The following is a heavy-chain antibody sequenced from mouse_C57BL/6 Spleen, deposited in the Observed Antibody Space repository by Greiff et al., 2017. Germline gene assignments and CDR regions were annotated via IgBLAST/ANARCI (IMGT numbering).Heavy chain of an antibody. D-gene: IGHD2-5*01. J-gene: IGHJ2*01. CDR1: GFSLSTFGMG. Sequence: QVTLKVSGPGLLQPSQSLSLSCSFSGFSLSTFGMGVGWIRQPSGKGLDWLAHTWWDDDKYYNPALKSQLTTSKDTSKNQVVLKIANVDTADTATYYCARIEGNYSNYVDDWGQGTTLTVSS. V-gene: IGHV8-8*01. CDR3: ARIEGNYSNYVDD. CDR2: TWWDDDK.